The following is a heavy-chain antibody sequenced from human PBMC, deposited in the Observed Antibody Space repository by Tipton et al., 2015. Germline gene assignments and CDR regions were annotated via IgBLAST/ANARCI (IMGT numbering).Heavy chain of an antibody. CDR3: ARTQGHSDAFDF. CDR2: IYYSGNT. V-gene: IGHV4-59*12. Sequence: TLSLTCTVSGGSINNNFWSWIRQPPGKGLEWIGYIYYSGNTNYNPSLKSRLTISLDTSKNQFSLKVSSVTVADTAVYYCARTQGHSDAFDFWGQGTMVTVSS. CDR1: GGSINNNF. D-gene: IGHD2-21*01. J-gene: IGHJ3*01.